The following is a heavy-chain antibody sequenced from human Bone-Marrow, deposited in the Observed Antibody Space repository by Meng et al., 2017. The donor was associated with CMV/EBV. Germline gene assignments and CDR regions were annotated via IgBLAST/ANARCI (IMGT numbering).Heavy chain of an antibody. Sequence: KVSCKASGYTFTSYGISWVRQAPGQGLEWMGWISAYNGNTNYAQKLQGRVTMTTDTSTSTAYMELRSLRSDDTAVYYCARYCGSICITIFGVAPYYYYGMDVWGQGTTVTVSS. CDR1: GYTFTSYG. J-gene: IGHJ6*02. CDR2: ISAYNGNT. D-gene: IGHD3-3*01. CDR3: ARYCGSICITIFGVAPYYYYGMDV. V-gene: IGHV1-18*01.